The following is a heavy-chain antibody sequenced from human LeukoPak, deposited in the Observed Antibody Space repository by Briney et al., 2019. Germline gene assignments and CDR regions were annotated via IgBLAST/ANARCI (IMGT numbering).Heavy chain of an antibody. J-gene: IGHJ6*02. CDR3: ARHTVYGPYYYYGMDV. V-gene: IGHV4-59*08. CDR1: GGSISSFY. D-gene: IGHD3-16*01. Sequence: SETLSLTCSVAGGSISSFYWGWIRQPPGKGVEWIGHTHSSGSANYNPSLKSRVTISVDTSKNQFSLKLSSVTAADTAVYYCARHTVYGPYYYYGMDVWGQGTTVTVSS. CDR2: THSSGSA.